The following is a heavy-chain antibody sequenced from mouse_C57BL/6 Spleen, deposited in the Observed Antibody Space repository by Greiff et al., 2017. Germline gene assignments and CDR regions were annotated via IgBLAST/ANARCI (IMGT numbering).Heavy chain of an antibody. CDR2: INLSSGYT. J-gene: IGHJ3*01. CDR3: ANDYDGAWFAY. V-gene: IGHV1-4*01. D-gene: IGHD2-4*01. CDR1: GYTFTSYT. Sequence: QVQLQQSGAELARPGASVKMSCKASGYTFTSYTMHWVKQRPGQGLEWIGYINLSSGYTKYNQKFKDKATLTADKSSSTAYMQLSSLTSEDSAVYYCANDYDGAWFAYWGQGTLVTVSA.